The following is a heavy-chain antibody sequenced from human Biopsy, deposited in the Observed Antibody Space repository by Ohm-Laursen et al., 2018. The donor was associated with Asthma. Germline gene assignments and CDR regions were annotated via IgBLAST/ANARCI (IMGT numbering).Heavy chain of an antibody. CDR1: GFTFSSYS. CDR2: IRSNRSTI. V-gene: IGHV3-48*02. D-gene: IGHD4-17*01. Sequence: SLRLSCAASGFTFSSYSMHWVRQAPGKGLEWVSYIRSNRSTIYYADSVKGRFTISRDNAKNSLYLQMNSLRDEDTAVYYCARPRWGPYGYWGQGTLVTVSS. CDR3: ARPRWGPYGY. J-gene: IGHJ4*02.